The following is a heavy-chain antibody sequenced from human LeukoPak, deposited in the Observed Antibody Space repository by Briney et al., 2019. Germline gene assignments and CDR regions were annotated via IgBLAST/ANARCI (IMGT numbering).Heavy chain of an antibody. CDR3: ARGLVMQLVGAFDI. D-gene: IGHD6-6*01. CDR2: ISAYDGNT. V-gene: IGHV1-18*01. CDR1: GLTFSNYG. J-gene: IGHJ3*02. Sequence: ASVKVSCKASGLTFSNYGITWVRQAPGQGLEWVGWISAYDGNTNYAQKFQGRVTMTTDTSTSTAYMELRSLRPDDTAVYYCARGLVMQLVGAFDIWGQGTMVTVSS.